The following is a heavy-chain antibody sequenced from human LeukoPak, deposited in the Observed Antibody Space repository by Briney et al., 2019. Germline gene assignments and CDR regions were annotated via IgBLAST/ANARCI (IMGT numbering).Heavy chain of an antibody. CDR3: ARSPSPYYDFWSGYSSYWYFDL. CDR2: INHSGST. J-gene: IGHJ2*01. V-gene: IGHV4-34*01. CDR1: GGSFSGYY. Sequence: SETLSLTCAVYGGSFSGYYWSWIRQPPRKGLEWIGEINHSGSTNYNPSLKSRVTISVDTSKNQFSLKLSSVTAADTAVYYCARSPSPYYDFWSGYSSYWYFDLWGRGTLVTVSS. D-gene: IGHD3-3*01.